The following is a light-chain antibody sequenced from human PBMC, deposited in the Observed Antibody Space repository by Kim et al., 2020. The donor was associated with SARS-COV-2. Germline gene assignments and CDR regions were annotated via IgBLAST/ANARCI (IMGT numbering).Light chain of an antibody. V-gene: IGLV3-1*01. Sequence: SVSRGQTATITCSGDKLGDRYACWYQQKPGQSPVLVIYQDTKRPSGIPERFSGSNSGNTATLTISGTQALDEADYYCQAWDSSTAVFGTGTKVTVL. CDR3: QAWDSSTAV. CDR2: QDT. CDR1: KLGDRY. J-gene: IGLJ1*01.